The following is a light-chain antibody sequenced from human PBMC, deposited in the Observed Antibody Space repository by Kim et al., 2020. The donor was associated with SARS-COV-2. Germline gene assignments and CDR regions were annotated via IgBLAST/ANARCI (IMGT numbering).Light chain of an antibody. Sequence: QSALTQPASVSGSPGQSITISCTGSSGNLQSYDLVSWYQQHPGKTPKLMIYDVTKRPSGVSNRFSGSKSGNTASLTISGLQAEDEAHYYCSSYADSPTHVVFGGGTQLTVL. CDR1: SGNLQSYDL. CDR3: SSYADSPTHVV. J-gene: IGLJ2*01. CDR2: DVT. V-gene: IGLV2-23*02.